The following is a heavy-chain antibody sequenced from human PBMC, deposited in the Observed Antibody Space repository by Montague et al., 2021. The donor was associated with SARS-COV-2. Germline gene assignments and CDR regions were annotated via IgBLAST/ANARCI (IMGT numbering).Heavy chain of an antibody. V-gene: IGHV4-39*01. CDR1: GDSISSSSYN. CDR2: VHYSGRP. CDR3: TRHVHMTWPEPSPGFDY. Sequence: SETLSLTCTVSGDSISSSSYNWGWIRQPPGKGLEWIGSVHYSGRPYYNPSLKSRVTIYVDTPKNQLSLKLSSVTAADTAVYYCTRHVHMTWPEPSPGFDYWGQGTLVTVSS. D-gene: IGHD1-1*01. J-gene: IGHJ4*02.